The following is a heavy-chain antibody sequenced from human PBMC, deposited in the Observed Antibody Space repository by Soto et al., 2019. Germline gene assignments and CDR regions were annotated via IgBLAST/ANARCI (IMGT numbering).Heavy chain of an antibody. CDR3: ATVTTVWYYFDY. V-gene: IGHV1-24*01. Sequence: ASVKVSCKVSGYTLTELSMHWVRQAPGKGLEWMGGFDPEDGETIYAQKFQGRVTRTEDTSTDTAYMELSSLRSGDTAVYYCATVTTVWYYFDYWGQGTLVTVSS. D-gene: IGHD3-3*01. CDR1: GYTLTELS. J-gene: IGHJ4*02. CDR2: FDPEDGET.